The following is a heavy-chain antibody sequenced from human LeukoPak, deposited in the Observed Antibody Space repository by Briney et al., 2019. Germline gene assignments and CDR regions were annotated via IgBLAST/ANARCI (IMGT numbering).Heavy chain of an antibody. V-gene: IGHV1-18*01. J-gene: IGHJ3*02. Sequence: ASVKVSCKASGGTFSNFAISGVRQAPGQGLEWMGWISAYNGNTNYAQKLQGRVTMTTDTSTSTAYMELRSLRSDDTAVYYCARERLSDSGSYSPWKAFDIWGQGTMVTVSS. CDR3: ARERLSDSGSYSPWKAFDI. CDR2: ISAYNGNT. CDR1: GGTFSNFA. D-gene: IGHD1-26*01.